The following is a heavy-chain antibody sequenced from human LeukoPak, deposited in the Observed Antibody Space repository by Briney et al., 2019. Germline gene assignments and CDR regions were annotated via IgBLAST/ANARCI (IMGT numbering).Heavy chain of an antibody. V-gene: IGHV3-23*01. CDR1: GFTFSSYA. J-gene: IGHJ4*02. CDR3: AKDYSSSWYPYYFDY. Sequence: PGGSLRLSCAASGFTFSSYAMSWVRQAPGKGLEWVSAISGSGGSTYYADSVKGRFTISRDNSKNTLYLQMNSLRAEDTAVHYCAKDYSSSWYPYYFDYWGQGTLVTVSS. CDR2: ISGSGGST. D-gene: IGHD6-13*01.